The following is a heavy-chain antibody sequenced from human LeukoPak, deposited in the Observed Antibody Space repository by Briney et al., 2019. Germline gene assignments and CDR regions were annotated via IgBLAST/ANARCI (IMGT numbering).Heavy chain of an antibody. Sequence: ASVKVSCKASGYTFTSYGISWVRQAPGQGLEWMGWISAYNGNTNYAQKLRGRVTMTTDTSTSTAYMELRSLRSDDTAVYYCARGARGGIVVVPAAIKQSWFDPWGQGTLVTVSS. CDR3: ARGARGGIVVVPAAIKQSWFDP. D-gene: IGHD2-2*02. CDR2: ISAYNGNT. CDR1: GYTFTSYG. V-gene: IGHV1-18*01. J-gene: IGHJ5*02.